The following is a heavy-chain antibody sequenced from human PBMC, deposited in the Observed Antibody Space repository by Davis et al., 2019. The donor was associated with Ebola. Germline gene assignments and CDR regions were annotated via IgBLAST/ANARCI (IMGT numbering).Heavy chain of an antibody. CDR3: ARVAVAGFDS. Sequence: GESLKISCAASGFTFSSYAMSWVRQAPGKGLEWVANIKYDGSETNYVDSVKGRFTNSRDNAKNSLYLQMNSLRVEDTAVYYCARVAVAGFDSWGQGVLVTVSS. D-gene: IGHD6-19*01. V-gene: IGHV3-7*01. CDR2: IKYDGSET. J-gene: IGHJ4*02. CDR1: GFTFSSYA.